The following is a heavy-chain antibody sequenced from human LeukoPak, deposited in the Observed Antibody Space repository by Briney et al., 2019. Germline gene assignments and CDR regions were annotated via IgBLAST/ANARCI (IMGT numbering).Heavy chain of an antibody. CDR3: ARVRASQRISDY. Sequence: PGGSLRLSCAASGLTVSSNYMSWVRQAPGKELEWVSVIYTGGITYYADSVKGRFTISRDNSKNTLYLQMNSLRAEDTAVYYCARVRASQRISDYWGQGTLVTVSS. J-gene: IGHJ4*02. CDR2: IYTGGIT. V-gene: IGHV3-53*01. D-gene: IGHD2-2*01. CDR1: GLTVSSNY.